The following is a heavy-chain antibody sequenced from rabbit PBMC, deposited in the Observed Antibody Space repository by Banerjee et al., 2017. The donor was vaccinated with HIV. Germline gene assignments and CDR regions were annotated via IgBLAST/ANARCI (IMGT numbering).Heavy chain of an antibody. D-gene: IGHD4-1*01. V-gene: IGHV1S45*01. CDR3: ARDLAGVIGWNFNL. CDR2: INTSSGNA. J-gene: IGHJ4*01. Sequence: QEQLEESGGDLVKPEGSLTLTCTASGFDFSTYYMSWVRQAPGKGLEWIGIINTSSGNAVYANWAKGRFTISKTSSTTVTLQMTSLTAADTATYFCARDLAGVIGWNFNLWGPGTLVTVS. CDR1: GFDFSTYYM.